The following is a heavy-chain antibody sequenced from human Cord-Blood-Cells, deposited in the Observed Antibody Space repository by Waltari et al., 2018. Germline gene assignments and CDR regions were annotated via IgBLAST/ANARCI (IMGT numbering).Heavy chain of an antibody. CDR3: ARYSSSGYFDY. CDR2: INPNSGGT. J-gene: IGHJ4*02. D-gene: IGHD6-6*01. CDR1: CYTLNGYY. Sequence: QVQLVQSGAEVKKPGASGKVSCKASCYTLNGYYIQWVRQAPGQGLEWMGWINPNSGGTNYAQKFQGRVTMTRDTSISTAYMELSRLRSDDTAVYYCARYSSSGYFDYWGQGTLVTVSS. V-gene: IGHV1-2*02.